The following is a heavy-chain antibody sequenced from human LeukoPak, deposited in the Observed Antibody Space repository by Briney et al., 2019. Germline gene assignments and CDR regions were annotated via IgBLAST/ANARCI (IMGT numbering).Heavy chain of an antibody. D-gene: IGHD2-15*01. J-gene: IGHJ6*02. CDR1: GFTFSGSG. CDR3: ARARSQYCSGGSCSPACYYYYGMDV. Sequence: GGSLRLSCAASGFTFSGSGMHWVRQAPGKGLEWVTLIWYDGSKKYYADSVKGRFTISRDNAKSSLYLQMNSLRAEDTAVYYCARARSQYCSGGSCSPACYYYYGMDVWGQGTTVTVSS. CDR2: IWYDGSKK. V-gene: IGHV3-33*01.